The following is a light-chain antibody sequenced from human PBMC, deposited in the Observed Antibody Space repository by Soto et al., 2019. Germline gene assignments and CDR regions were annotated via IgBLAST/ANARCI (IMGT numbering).Light chain of an antibody. CDR2: DAS. V-gene: IGKV1-5*01. CDR3: QQYNSYSGT. J-gene: IGKJ1*01. Sequence: DIQMTQSPSTLSASVGDRVTITCRASQSISRSLAWYQQKPGKAPKFLIYDASSLESGVPSRFSGSGSGTEFTLTISSLQPDDFATYYCQQYNSYSGTFGQGTKVEIK. CDR1: QSISRS.